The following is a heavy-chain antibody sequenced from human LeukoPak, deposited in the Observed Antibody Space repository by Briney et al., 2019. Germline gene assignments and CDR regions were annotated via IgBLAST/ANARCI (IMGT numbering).Heavy chain of an antibody. D-gene: IGHD2-2*01. CDR2: IYYSGST. J-gene: IGHJ4*02. CDR3: ARAGRYCSSTSCGRGAYFDY. CDR1: GGSISSYY. V-gene: IGHV4-59*01. Sequence: SETLSLTCTVSGGSISSYYWSWIRQPPGKGLEWIGYIYYSGSTNYNPSLKSRVTISVDTSKNQFSLKLSSVTAADTAVYYCARAGRYCSSTSCGRGAYFDYWGQGTLVTVSS.